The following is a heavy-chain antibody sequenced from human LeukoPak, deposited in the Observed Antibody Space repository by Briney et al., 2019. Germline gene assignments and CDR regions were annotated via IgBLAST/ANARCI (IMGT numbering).Heavy chain of an antibody. Sequence: TGGSLRLSCAASGFTFSSYAMSWVRQAPGKGLEWVSVISGSGGSPYYADPVKGRLTISSDNSKNTLYPQMNSLRAEDTAVYYCAKGGYSYVNYYYYYMDVWGKGTTVTVSS. CDR3: AKGGYSYVNYYYYYMDV. CDR1: GFTFSSYA. J-gene: IGHJ6*03. CDR2: ISGSGGSP. D-gene: IGHD5-18*01. V-gene: IGHV3-23*01.